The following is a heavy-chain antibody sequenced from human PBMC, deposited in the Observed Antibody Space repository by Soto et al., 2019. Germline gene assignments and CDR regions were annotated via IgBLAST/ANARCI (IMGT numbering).Heavy chain of an antibody. J-gene: IGHJ6*03. CDR1: GFTLSGYA. CDR2: MSSNGVGT. D-gene: IGHD6-6*01. CDR3: ARRARPDFYYMDV. V-gene: IGHV3-64*01. Sequence: EVQLAECGGGLAQPGGSLRLSCAASGFTLSGYAMDWVLQAPGKGLEYVSGMSSNGVGTYYANSVQGRFTISRDNSKNTVYLQMGSLRPEDMAVYYCARRARPDFYYMDVWGKGTTVTVSS.